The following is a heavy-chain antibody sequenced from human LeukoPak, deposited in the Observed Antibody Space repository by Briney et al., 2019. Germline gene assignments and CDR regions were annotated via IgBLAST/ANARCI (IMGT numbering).Heavy chain of an antibody. CDR3: ASHRGHYATGYFDY. V-gene: IGHV3-30*03. D-gene: IGHD1-1*01. CDR1: GLTFKNYG. J-gene: IGHJ4*02. CDR2: ISYDGSNK. Sequence: GGSLRLSCAAPGLTFKNYGMHWVRQATGKGLEWVAIISYDGSNKYYADSVKGRFTISKDNSQNTLYLQMNSLRAEDTAVYYCASHRGHYATGYFDYWGQGTLVTVSS.